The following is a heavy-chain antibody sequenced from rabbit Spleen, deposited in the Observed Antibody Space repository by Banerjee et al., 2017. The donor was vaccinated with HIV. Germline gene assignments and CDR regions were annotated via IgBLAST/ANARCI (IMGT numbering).Heavy chain of an antibody. Sequence: EQLEESGGGLVKPEGSLTLTCKASGVSFSSSYWICWVRQAPGKGLEWIGSIYTGSSGSTWYASWAKGRFTISKTSSTTVTLQMTSLTVADTATYFCARDPSYDDYGEDFWGQGTLVTVS. CDR3: ARDPSYDDYGEDF. V-gene: IGHV1S45*01. CDR2: IYTGSSGST. D-gene: IGHD2-1*01. J-gene: IGHJ6*01. CDR1: GVSFSSSYW.